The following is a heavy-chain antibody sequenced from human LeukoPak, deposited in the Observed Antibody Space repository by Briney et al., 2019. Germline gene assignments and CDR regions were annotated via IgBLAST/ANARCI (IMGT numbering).Heavy chain of an antibody. J-gene: IGHJ6*02. D-gene: IGHD6-19*01. CDR1: GFTFSSYV. V-gene: IGHV3-30*18. Sequence: AGGSLRLSCAASGFTFSSYVMHWARQAPGKGLEWVAVISYDGSNKYYADSVKGRFTISRDNSKNTLYLQMNSLRAEDTAVYYCAKDIGGSGWYYYYYGMDVWGQGTTVTVSS. CDR3: AKDIGGSGWYYYYYGMDV. CDR2: ISYDGSNK.